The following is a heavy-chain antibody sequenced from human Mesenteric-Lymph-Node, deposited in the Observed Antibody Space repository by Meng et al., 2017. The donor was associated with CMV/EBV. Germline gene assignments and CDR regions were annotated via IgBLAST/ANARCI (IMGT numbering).Heavy chain of an antibody. J-gene: IGHJ6*02. CDR3: VRDFAVTSDDFYHGMDV. V-gene: IGHV3-21*01. CDR2: ITPGNYI. CDR1: GFTFSSYT. D-gene: IGHD2-21*02. Sequence: ETLSLTCEGSGFTFSSYTMNWVRQAPGKGLEWVSSITPGNYIYFADSMKGRFTISRDNAKSSLYLQMNSLGAEDTAVYYCVRDFAVTSDDFYHGMDVWGQGTTVTVSS.